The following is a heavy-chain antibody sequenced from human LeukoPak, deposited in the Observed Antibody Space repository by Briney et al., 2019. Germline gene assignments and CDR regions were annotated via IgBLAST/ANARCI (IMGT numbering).Heavy chain of an antibody. Sequence: SETLSLTCAGYGWSFSGYYWSWIRQPPGKGLEWIGEINHSGSTNYNPSLKSRVTISVDTSKNQFSLKLSSVTAAGTAVYYWARGRYYYGSGSYYYFDYGGQGTLVTVYS. CDR3: ARGRYYYGSGSYYYFDY. V-gene: IGHV4-34*01. CDR1: GWSFSGYY. CDR2: INHSGST. D-gene: IGHD3-10*01. J-gene: IGHJ4*02.